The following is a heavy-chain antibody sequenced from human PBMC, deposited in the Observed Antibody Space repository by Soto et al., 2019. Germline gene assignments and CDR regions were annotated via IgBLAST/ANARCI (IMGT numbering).Heavy chain of an antibody. D-gene: IGHD3-16*01. CDR3: AKNGDFDYDAFDV. V-gene: IGHV3-23*01. CDR1: DSTIRRYA. CDR2: ITGNSARI. J-gene: IGHJ3*01. Sequence: GGSLRHSCGASDSTIRRYAMSGVRQAPGKGLEWVSGITGNSARIYYADSVKGRFPISRDNSKNTLYLQMDTLRAEDTAVYYCAKNGDFDYDAFDVWGQGTVVTVSS.